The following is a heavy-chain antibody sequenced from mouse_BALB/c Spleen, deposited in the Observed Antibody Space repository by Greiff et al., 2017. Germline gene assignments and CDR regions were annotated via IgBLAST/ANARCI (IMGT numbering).Heavy chain of an antibody. CDR3: ARGFFYYDYDYAMDY. V-gene: IGHV3-6*02. J-gene: IGHJ4*01. D-gene: IGHD2-4*01. CDR2: ISYDGSN. Sequence: EVQLQESGPGLVKPSQSLSLTCSVTGYSITSGYYWNWIRQFPGNKLEWMGYISYDGSNNYNPSLKNRISITRDTSKNQFFLKLNSVTTEDTATYYCARGFFYYDYDYAMDYWGQGTSVTVSS. CDR1: GYSITSGYY.